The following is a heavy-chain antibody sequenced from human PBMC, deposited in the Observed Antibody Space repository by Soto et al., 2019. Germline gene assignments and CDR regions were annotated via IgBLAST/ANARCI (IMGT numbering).Heavy chain of an antibody. Sequence: EMQLAESGGALVKPGGTLRLSCGASGFTFSSYSMNWVRQAPGKGLEWVSSISSSSSYIYYADSVKGRFTISRDNAKNSLYLQMNSLRAEDTAVYYCARVRAVAVAGSGYFDYWGQGTLVTVSS. CDR3: ARVRAVAVAGSGYFDY. CDR1: GFTFSSYS. J-gene: IGHJ4*02. V-gene: IGHV3-21*01. D-gene: IGHD6-19*01. CDR2: ISSSSSYI.